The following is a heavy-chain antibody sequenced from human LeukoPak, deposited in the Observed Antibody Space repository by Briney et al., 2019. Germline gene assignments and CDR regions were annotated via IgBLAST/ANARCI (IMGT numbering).Heavy chain of an antibody. J-gene: IGHJ4*02. CDR1: GFTVSSDS. D-gene: IGHD4/OR15-4a*01. CDR2: IYSGGST. Sequence: GGSLRLSCTVSGFTVSSDSMSWVRQAPGKGLEWVSFIYSGGSTYYSDSVKGRFTISRDNSKNTLYLQMNSLRAEDTAVYYCARRAGAYSHPYDYWGQGTLVTVSS. CDR3: ARRAGAYSHPYDY. V-gene: IGHV3-53*01.